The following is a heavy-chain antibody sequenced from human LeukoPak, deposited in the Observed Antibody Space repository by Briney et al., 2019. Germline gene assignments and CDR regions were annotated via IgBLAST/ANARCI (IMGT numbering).Heavy chain of an antibody. CDR2: IYHSGST. J-gene: IGHJ5*02. CDR1: GASISSYY. V-gene: IGHV4-59*12. D-gene: IGHD6-13*01. Sequence: KPSETLSLTCTVSGASISSYYWSWIRQPPGKGLEWIGYIYHSGSTYYNPSLKSRVTISVDRSKNQFSLKLSPVTAADTAVYDGAGAQVPIAAAGTGWFDPWGQGTLVTVSP. CDR3: AGAQVPIAAAGTGWFDP.